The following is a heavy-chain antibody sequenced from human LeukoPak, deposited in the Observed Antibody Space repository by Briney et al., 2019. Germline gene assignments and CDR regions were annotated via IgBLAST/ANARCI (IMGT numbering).Heavy chain of an antibody. Sequence: PWASVKVSCKASGHTSTTYAIHWVRQAPGQGLEWMGWINAGNGNIKYSQKFQGRVTITGDTSASTAYMELSSLRSDDTAVYYCARDAEMWIQLWYIDYWGQGTLVTVSS. CDR3: ARDAEMWIQLWYIDY. J-gene: IGHJ4*02. V-gene: IGHV1-3*01. CDR1: GHTSTTYA. D-gene: IGHD5-18*01. CDR2: INAGNGNI.